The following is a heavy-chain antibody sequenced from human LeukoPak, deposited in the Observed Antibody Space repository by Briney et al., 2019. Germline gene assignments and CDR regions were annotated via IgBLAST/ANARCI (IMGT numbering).Heavy chain of an antibody. CDR1: GGSISSSSYY. V-gene: IGHV4-39*01. CDR3: ARGAYSSGWYWFDS. J-gene: IGHJ5*01. Sequence: SETLSLTCTVSGGSISSSSYYWGWIRQPPGKGLEWIGSIYYSGSTYYNPSLKSRVTISVDTSKNQFSLKLSSVTAADTAVYYCARGAYSSGWYWFDSWGQGTLVTVSS. CDR2: IYYSGST. D-gene: IGHD6-19*01.